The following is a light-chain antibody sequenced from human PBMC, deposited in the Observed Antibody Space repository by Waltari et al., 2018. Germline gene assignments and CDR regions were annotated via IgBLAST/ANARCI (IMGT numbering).Light chain of an antibody. CDR2: DAS. CDR1: RDIDNY. CDR3: QEYSSFPPGFS. V-gene: IGKV1-33*01. Sequence: DVQMTQSPSSLSASVGDRVTITCRASRDIDNYLNWYQQKPGEAPKLLIYDASNLQTGVTSRFSGSGSGTEFIFTISSLQPEDLATYYCQEYSSFPPGFSVGPGT. J-gene: IGKJ3*01.